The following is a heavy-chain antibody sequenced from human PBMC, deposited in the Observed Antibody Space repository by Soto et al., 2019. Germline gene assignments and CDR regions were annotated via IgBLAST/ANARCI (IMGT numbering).Heavy chain of an antibody. J-gene: IGHJ6*03. V-gene: IGHV2-5*02. CDR1: GFSLSTSGVG. Sequence: ESGPTLVNPTQTLTLTCTFSGFSLSTSGVGVGWIRQPPGKALEWLALIYWDDDKRYSPSLKSRLTITKDTSKNQVVLTMTNMDPVDTATYYCAHRALISRGSGYYYMDVWGKGTTVTVSS. CDR2: IYWDDDK. D-gene: IGHD3-10*01. CDR3: AHRALISRGSGYYYMDV.